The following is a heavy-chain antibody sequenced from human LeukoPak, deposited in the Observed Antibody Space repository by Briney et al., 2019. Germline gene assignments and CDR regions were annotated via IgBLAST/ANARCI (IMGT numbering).Heavy chain of an antibody. V-gene: IGHV3-11*04. CDR2: ISSSGSTI. Sequence: GGSLRLSCAAPGFTPSDYYMSWIRQAPGKGLEWVSYISSSGSTIYYADSVKGRFTISRDNAKNSLYLQMNSLRAEDTAVYYCARVVNSGYDWEPYYYMDVWGKGTTVTVSS. CDR3: ARVVNSGYDWEPYYYMDV. CDR1: GFTPSDYY. J-gene: IGHJ6*03. D-gene: IGHD5-12*01.